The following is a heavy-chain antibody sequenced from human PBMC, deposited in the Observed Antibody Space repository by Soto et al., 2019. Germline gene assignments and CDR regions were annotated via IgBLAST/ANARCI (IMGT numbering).Heavy chain of an antibody. D-gene: IGHD2-2*03. CDR3: ARGLDRVDY. J-gene: IGHJ4*02. V-gene: IGHV3-21*01. CDR2: ISSASTYI. CDR1: GFTFSSYS. Sequence: EVQLVESGGGLVKPGGSLRLSCAASGFTFSSYSMNWVRQAPGKGLEWVSSISSASTYIYYADSVKGRFTISRDNAKNSLNLQMNSLRAEDTAVYYWARGLDRVDYWAREPWSPSPQ.